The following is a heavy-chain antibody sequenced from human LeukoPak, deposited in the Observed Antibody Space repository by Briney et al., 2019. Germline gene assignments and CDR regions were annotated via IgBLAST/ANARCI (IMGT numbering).Heavy chain of an antibody. CDR2: ISGSGGST. CDR3: AKSSTGRYFDWLPTPDAFEI. V-gene: IGHV3-23*01. J-gene: IGHJ3*02. Sequence: GGSLRLTCAASGFTFSSYGMSWVRQAPGKGLEWVSAISGSGGSTYYADSVKGRFTISRDNSKNTLYLQMNRLRAEDTAVYYCAKSSTGRYFDWLPTPDAFEITGQGASCTVSS. D-gene: IGHD3-9*01. CDR1: GFTFSSYG.